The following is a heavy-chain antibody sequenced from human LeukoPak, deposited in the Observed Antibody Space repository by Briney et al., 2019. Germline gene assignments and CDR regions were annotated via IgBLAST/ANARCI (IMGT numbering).Heavy chain of an antibody. CDR3: ARGRYNYGSAFDF. V-gene: IGHV3-48*01. J-gene: IGHJ4*02. Sequence: PGGSLRLSCAASGFTFSSYRMNWVRQGPGKGLEWVSFISSSGGTIYYADSVKGRFTFSRDNAKNSLFLQMNSLRADDTAVYYCARGRYNYGSAFDFWGQGTLVTVSS. CDR2: ISSSGGTI. CDR1: GFTFSSYR. D-gene: IGHD5-18*01.